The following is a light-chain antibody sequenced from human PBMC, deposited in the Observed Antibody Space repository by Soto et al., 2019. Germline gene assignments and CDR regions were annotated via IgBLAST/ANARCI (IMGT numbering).Light chain of an antibody. Sequence: EVVMTQSPATLSVSPGESATLSCRASQSVISYLEWYQQKPGQAPRLLICDASNRATGLPARFSGSGSGTDFPLISSRVEDEVVVVYCRQQDGTRTFGQGTKVDIK. CDR2: DAS. J-gene: IGKJ1*01. V-gene: IGKV3-11*01. CDR1: QSVISY. CDR3: QQDGTRT.